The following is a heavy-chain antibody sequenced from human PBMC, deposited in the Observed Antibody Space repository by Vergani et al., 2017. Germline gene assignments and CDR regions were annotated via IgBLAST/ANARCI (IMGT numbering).Heavy chain of an antibody. CDR3: AREGYCSSRSCYAIGY. Sequence: EVQLVESGGGLVQPGGSLRLSCAASGFTFSNYWMSWVRQAPGKGLEWVANIKQDGSEKYYVDSVKDRFTISRDNAKKSLYLQMNSLRAEDTAVYYCAREGYCSSRSCYAIGYWGQGTLVTVSS. V-gene: IGHV3-7*01. J-gene: IGHJ4*02. CDR1: GFTFSNYW. CDR2: IKQDGSEK. D-gene: IGHD2-2*01.